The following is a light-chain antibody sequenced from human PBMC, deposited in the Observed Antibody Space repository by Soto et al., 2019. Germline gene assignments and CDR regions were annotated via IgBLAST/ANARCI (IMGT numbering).Light chain of an antibody. J-gene: IGLJ1*01. CDR3: SSYAGSNIYV. Sequence: QSALTQPPSASGSPGQSVTISCTGTSSDVGGYNYVSWYQQHPGKAPKLMIYEVSKRPSGVPDRFSGSKSGNTASLTVSGLQAEDEAHYYCSSYAGSNIYVFGTGTKLTVL. CDR2: EVS. V-gene: IGLV2-8*01. CDR1: SSDVGGYNY.